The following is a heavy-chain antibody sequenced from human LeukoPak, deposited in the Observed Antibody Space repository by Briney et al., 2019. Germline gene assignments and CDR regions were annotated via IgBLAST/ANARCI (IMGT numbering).Heavy chain of an antibody. V-gene: IGHV3-21*01. Sequence: SGGSLRLSCAASGFTFSSYSMNWVRQAPGKGLEWVSSISSSSSYIYYADSVKGRFTISRDNAKNSLYLQMNSLRAEDTAVYYCAREYYYDSSGYYDAFDIWGQGTMVTVSS. D-gene: IGHD3-22*01. CDR1: GFTFSSYS. CDR2: ISSSSSYI. J-gene: IGHJ3*02. CDR3: AREYYYDSSGYYDAFDI.